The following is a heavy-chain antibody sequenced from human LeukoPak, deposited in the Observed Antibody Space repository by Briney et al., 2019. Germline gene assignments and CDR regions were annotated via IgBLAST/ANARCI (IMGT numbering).Heavy chain of an antibody. CDR3: ARDKAAVAGGIDY. Sequence: GGSLRLSCAASGFPFSKYTMNWVRRAPGKGLEWVAVIWYDGSNKYYADSVKGRFTISRDNSKNTLYLQMNSLRAEDTAVYYCARDKAAVAGGIDYWGQGTLVTVSS. J-gene: IGHJ4*02. CDR2: IWYDGSNK. CDR1: GFPFSKYT. V-gene: IGHV3-33*08. D-gene: IGHD6-19*01.